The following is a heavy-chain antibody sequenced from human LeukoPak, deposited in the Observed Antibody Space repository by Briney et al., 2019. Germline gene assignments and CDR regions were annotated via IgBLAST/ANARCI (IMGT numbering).Heavy chain of an antibody. Sequence: PSETLSLTCTVSGDSISSGGYYWSWIRQPPGKGLEWIGEINHSGSTNYNPSLKSRVTISVDTSKNQFPLKLSSVTAADTAVYYCARLPPQPGYGLDYWGQGTLVTVSS. D-gene: IGHD5-18*01. V-gene: IGHV4-39*06. CDR2: INHSGST. CDR3: ARLPPQPGYGLDY. CDR1: GDSISSGGYY. J-gene: IGHJ4*02.